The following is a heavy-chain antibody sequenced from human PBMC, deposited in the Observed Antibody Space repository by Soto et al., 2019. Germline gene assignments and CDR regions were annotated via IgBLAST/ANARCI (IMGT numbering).Heavy chain of an antibody. CDR3: AKEQLRDHDAFDI. CDR1: GFSFSSYG. Sequence: GGSLGLSCAASGFSFSSYGMQWVRQAPGKGLEWVAVISYDGSNKYYADSVKGRFTISRDNSKNTLYLQMNSLRAEDTAVYYCAKEQLRDHDAFDIWGQGTMVTVSS. V-gene: IGHV3-30*18. CDR2: ISYDGSNK. J-gene: IGHJ3*02. D-gene: IGHD6-6*01.